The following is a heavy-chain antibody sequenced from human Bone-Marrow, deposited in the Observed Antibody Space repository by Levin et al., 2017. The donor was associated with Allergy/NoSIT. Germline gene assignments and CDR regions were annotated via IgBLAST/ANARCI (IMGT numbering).Heavy chain of an antibody. CDR1: GYTFITYG. D-gene: IGHD5-12*01. CDR3: ARPFGEDIVAPDYYGMDV. J-gene: IGHJ6*02. V-gene: IGHV1-18*01. Sequence: ASVKVSCKASGYTFITYGISWVRQAPGQGLEWMGRISANSGNTNYAQKFQGRVTMTTDTSTNTAYMDLRNLRSDDTAVYYCARPFGEDIVAPDYYGMDVWGQGTTVTVSS. CDR2: ISANSGNT.